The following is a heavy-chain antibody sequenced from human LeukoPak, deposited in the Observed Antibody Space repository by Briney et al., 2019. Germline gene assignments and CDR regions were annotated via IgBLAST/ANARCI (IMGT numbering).Heavy chain of an antibody. CDR3: ATDPRRDFGGNGGHDAFDI. D-gene: IGHD4-23*01. J-gene: IGHJ3*02. CDR2: IYYSGST. CDR1: GCSISSYY. V-gene: IGHV4-59*01. Sequence: PSETLSLTCTVSGCSISSYYWSWIRQPPGKGLEWIGNIYYSGSTNYNPSLKSRVTISVDTSKNQFSLKLSSVTAADTAVYYCATDPRRDFGGNGGHDAFDIWGQGTMVTVSS.